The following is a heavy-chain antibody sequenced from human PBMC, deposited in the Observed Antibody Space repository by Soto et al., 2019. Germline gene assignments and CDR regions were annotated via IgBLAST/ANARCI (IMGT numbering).Heavy chain of an antibody. J-gene: IGHJ6*02. CDR2: ISSRSDI. V-gene: IGHV3-21*01. CDR1: GFTFSTYS. D-gene: IGHD2-2*02. Sequence: PGGSLRLSCVGSGFTFSTYSINWVRQAPGKGLEWVSSISSRSDIYYADSVKGRFTISRDNAKNAVSLQMNSLRAEDTAVYYCAREYTAWPLAYGLDVWGQGTTVTVSS. CDR3: AREYTAWPLAYGLDV.